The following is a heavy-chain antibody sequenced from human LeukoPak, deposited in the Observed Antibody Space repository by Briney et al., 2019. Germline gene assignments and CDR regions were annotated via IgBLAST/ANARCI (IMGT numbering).Heavy chain of an antibody. CDR3: ATGATYDNVGYYFDY. V-gene: IGHV3-30-3*01. J-gene: IGHJ4*02. Sequence: PGKSLRLSCAASGFTFSTYAMHWVRQAPGKGLEWVALISYDGNNKYYADSVKGQFTISRDNSKDTLYLQMNSLRAEDTAVYYCATGATYDNVGYYFDYWGQGTLVTVSA. CDR1: GFTFSTYA. CDR2: ISYDGNNK. D-gene: IGHD3-22*01.